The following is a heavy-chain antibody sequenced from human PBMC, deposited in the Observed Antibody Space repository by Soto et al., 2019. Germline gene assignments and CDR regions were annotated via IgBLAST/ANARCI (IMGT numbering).Heavy chain of an antibody. Sequence: QVQLVESGGGLVKPGGSLRLSCAVSGFTFSNYYMAWIRQAPGKGLEWVSYISTSGTSTFYADSVKDRFTISRDNADNSLFLQMDSLRVEDTAVYFCARDGVLFRAGFDSWGQGTLVTVAS. CDR3: ARDGVLFRAGFDS. J-gene: IGHJ4*02. CDR2: ISTSGTST. D-gene: IGHD3-16*01. CDR1: GFTFSNYY. V-gene: IGHV3-11*01.